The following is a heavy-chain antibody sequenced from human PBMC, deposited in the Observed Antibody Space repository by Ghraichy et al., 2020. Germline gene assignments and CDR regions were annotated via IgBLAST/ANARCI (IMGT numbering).Heavy chain of an antibody. CDR1: GGSFSGYY. CDR3: AREEQQLDSEYGMDV. V-gene: IGHV4-34*01. J-gene: IGHJ6*02. D-gene: IGHD6-13*01. CDR2: INHSGST. Sequence: SQTLSLTCAVYGGSFSGYYWSWIRQPPGKGLEWIGEINHSGSTNYNPSLKSRVTISVDTSKNQFSLKLSSVTAADTAVYYCAREEQQLDSEYGMDVRGQGTTVTVSS.